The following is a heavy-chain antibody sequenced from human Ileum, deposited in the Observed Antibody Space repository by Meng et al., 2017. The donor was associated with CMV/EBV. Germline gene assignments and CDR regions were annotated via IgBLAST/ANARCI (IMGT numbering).Heavy chain of an antibody. D-gene: IGHD5-24*01. CDR3: SSGADAYNSGRY. CDR1: SGALRNYH. V-gene: IGHV4-34*01. J-gene: IGHJ4*02. Sequence: VYLKQCSEGMLMASETLSPTCVVNSGALRNYHWSWLRQSPGMGLEWIGEIHPSERTYINPSLNSRVNMSDDTSKNQFSMNLRSVTAAYTAVYYCSSGADAYNSGRYWGQGTLVTVSS. CDR2: IHPSERT.